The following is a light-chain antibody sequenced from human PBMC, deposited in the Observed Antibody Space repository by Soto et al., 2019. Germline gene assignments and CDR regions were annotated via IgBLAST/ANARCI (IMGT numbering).Light chain of an antibody. Sequence: QSVLTQPASVSGSPGQSITISCTGTSSDVGGYNYVSWYQQHPGKAPKLMIYEVTKRPSGVSDRFSGSKSGNTASLTISGLQAEDEADYYCNSYTSSSTRVFGGGTKLTVL. CDR2: EVT. J-gene: IGLJ3*02. V-gene: IGLV2-14*01. CDR1: SSDVGGYNY. CDR3: NSYTSSSTRV.